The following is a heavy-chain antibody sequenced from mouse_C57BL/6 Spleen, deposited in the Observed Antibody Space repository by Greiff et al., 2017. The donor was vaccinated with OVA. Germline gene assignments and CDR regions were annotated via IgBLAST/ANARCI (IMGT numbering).Heavy chain of an antibody. CDR1: GYTFTEYT. CDR3: ARQDYSPGPAMDY. V-gene: IGHV1-62-2*01. CDR2: FYPGSGSI. Sequence: QVQLKQSGAELVKPGASVKLSCKASGYTFTEYTIHWVKQRSGQGLEWIGWFYPGSGSIKNNEKFKDKATLTADKSSSTVYMELSRSTSEDSAVYFCARQDYSPGPAMDYWGQGTSVTFSS. J-gene: IGHJ4*01.